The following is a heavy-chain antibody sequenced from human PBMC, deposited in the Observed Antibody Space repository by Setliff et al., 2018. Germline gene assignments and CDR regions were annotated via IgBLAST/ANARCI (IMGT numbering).Heavy chain of an antibody. V-gene: IGHV1-69*05. J-gene: IGHJ6*02. D-gene: IGHD6-19*01. CDR2: IIPIFGTA. Sequence: SVKVSCKASGGTFSSYAISWVRQAPGQGLEWMGGIIPIFGTANYAQKFQGRVTITTDESTSTAYMELSSLRSEDTAVYYCARDLAVAGYSKSHLGYYYYGMDVWGQGTTVTVSS. CDR3: ARDLAVAGYSKSHLGYYYYGMDV. CDR1: GGTFSSYA.